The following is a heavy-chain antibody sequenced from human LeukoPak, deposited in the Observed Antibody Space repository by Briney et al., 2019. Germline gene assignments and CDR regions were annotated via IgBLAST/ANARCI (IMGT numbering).Heavy chain of an antibody. Sequence: PGGSLRLSCAASGFTSSIYGMHWVRQAPGKGLEWVAVISYDGSDKYYADSVKGRFTISRDNSKNTLYLQMNSLRAEDTAVYYCAREKLTGDRGLSYFDYWGQGTLVTVSS. D-gene: IGHD7-27*01. CDR2: ISYDGSDK. J-gene: IGHJ4*02. CDR3: AREKLTGDRGLSYFDY. CDR1: GFTSSIYG. V-gene: IGHV3-30*03.